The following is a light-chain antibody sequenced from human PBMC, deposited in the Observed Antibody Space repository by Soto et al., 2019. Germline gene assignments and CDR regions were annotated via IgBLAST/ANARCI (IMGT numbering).Light chain of an antibody. Sequence: EIVLTQSPGTLSLSPGERATLSCRASQTVSSSYLAWYQQKPGQAPRLLIYDASTKATGIPDKFSGSGSGTDFTLTISRLEPEDFAAYYCQQYGSSPQTFGQGTKVEFK. V-gene: IGKV3-20*01. CDR3: QQYGSSPQT. J-gene: IGKJ1*01. CDR2: DAS. CDR1: QTVSSSY.